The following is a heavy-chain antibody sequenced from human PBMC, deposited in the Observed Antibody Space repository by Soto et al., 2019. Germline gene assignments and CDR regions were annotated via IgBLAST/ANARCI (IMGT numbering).Heavy chain of an antibody. CDR1: GGTFSSYA. V-gene: IGHV1-69*13. Sequence: SVKVSCKASGGTFSSYAISWVRQAPGQGLEWMGGIIPIFGTANYAQKFQGRVTITADESTSTAYMELSSLRSEDTAVYYCARGYCTNGVCYRRPYYFDYWGQGTLVTVSS. J-gene: IGHJ4*02. CDR2: IIPIFGTA. CDR3: ARGYCTNGVCYRRPYYFDY. D-gene: IGHD2-8*01.